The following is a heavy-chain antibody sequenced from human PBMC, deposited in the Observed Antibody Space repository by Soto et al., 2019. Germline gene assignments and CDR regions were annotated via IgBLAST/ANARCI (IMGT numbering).Heavy chain of an antibody. V-gene: IGHV3-30-3*01. CDR2: ISYDGSNK. J-gene: IGHJ6*02. Sequence: QVQLVESGGGVVQPGRSLRLSYAASGFTFSSYAMHWVRQAPGKGLEWVAVISYDGSNKYYADSVKGRFTISRDNSKNTLYLQMNSLRAEDTAVYYCARGPYYYGMDVWGQGTTVTVSS. CDR1: GFTFSSYA. CDR3: ARGPYYYGMDV.